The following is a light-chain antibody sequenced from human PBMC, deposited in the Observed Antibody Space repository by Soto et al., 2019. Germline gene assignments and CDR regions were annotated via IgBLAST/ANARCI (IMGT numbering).Light chain of an antibody. V-gene: IGLV2-14*01. Sequence: QSALTQPASVSGSPGQSITISCTGTSSDVGGYNYVSWFQQDPGEAPKLMIYEVSNRPSGVSNRFSGSKSGNTASLTISGLQAEDEADYYCSSYTSSSTDVFGTGTKLTVL. CDR3: SSYTSSSTDV. CDR1: SSDVGGYNY. CDR2: EVS. J-gene: IGLJ1*01.